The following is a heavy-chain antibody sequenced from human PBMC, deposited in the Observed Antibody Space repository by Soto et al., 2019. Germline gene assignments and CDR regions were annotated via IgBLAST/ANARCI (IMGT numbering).Heavy chain of an antibody. CDR1: GGSFSGYY. D-gene: IGHD5-18*01. J-gene: IGHJ4*02. V-gene: IGHV4-34*01. CDR3: ARGDSYGSPFDY. CDR2: INHSGST. Sequence: QVQLQQWGAALLKPSETLCLTCAVYGGSFSGYYWSWIRQPPGKGLEWIGEINHSGSTNYNPSLKSRVTISVDTSKNQFSLTLSSVTAADTAVYYCARGDSYGSPFDYWGQGTLVTVSS.